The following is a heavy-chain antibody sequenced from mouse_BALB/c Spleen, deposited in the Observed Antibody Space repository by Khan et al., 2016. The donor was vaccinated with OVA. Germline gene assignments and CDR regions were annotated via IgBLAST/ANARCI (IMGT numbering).Heavy chain of an antibody. V-gene: IGHV1-7*01. Sequence: QVQLQQSGAERAKLGASVKMSRKAFGYTFTTYWSHWVKQRPGQGREWIGYINPSTGYTEYNQKLKDKATLTADKASSTAYMQLSSLTSEDSAVYYCGRGHYGSSSFAYWGQGTLVTVSA. CDR2: INPSTGYT. D-gene: IGHD1-1*01. CDR3: GRGHYGSSSFAY. J-gene: IGHJ3*01. CDR1: GYTFTTYW.